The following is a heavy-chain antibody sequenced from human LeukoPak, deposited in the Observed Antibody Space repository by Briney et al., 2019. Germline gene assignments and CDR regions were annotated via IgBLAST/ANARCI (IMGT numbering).Heavy chain of an antibody. CDR3: AIGLTIFPYGMDV. CDR1: GYTLTELS. D-gene: IGHD3-3*01. Sequence: SVKVSCKVSGYTLTELSMHWVRQAPGQGLEWMGRIIPILGIANYAQKFQGRVTITADKSTSTAYMELSSLRSEDTAVYYCAIGLTIFPYGMDVWGQGTTVTVSS. J-gene: IGHJ6*02. CDR2: IIPILGIA. V-gene: IGHV1-69*04.